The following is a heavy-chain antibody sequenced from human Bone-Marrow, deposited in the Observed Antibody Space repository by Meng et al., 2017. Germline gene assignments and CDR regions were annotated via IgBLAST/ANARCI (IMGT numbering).Heavy chain of an antibody. V-gene: IGHV3-7*01. CDR2: IKQDGSEK. D-gene: IGHD3-22*01. CDR1: GFTSSSYW. CDR3: ARDAFRETSSGYYDY. Sequence: GGSLRLSCAASGFTSSSYWMSWVRQAPGKGLEWVANIKQDGSEKYYVDSVKGGFTISRDNAKNSLYLQMNSLRAEDTAVYYCARDAFRETSSGYYDYWGQGTLVTVSS. J-gene: IGHJ4*02.